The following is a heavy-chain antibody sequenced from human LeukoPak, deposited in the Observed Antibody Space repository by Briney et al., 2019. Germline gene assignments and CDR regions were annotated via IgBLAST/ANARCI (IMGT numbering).Heavy chain of an antibody. Sequence: GGSLRLTCAASALHAMTWVRQGPEKGLEWVSAIRRSGGSTYYADSVKGRFTISRDKSNNTMYLQMNSLRAEDTAVYYCARDRALVLMVYAFDYWGQGTLVTVSS. V-gene: IGHV3-23*01. CDR1: ALHA. J-gene: IGHJ4*02. D-gene: IGHD2-8*01. CDR2: IRRSGGST. CDR3: ARDRALVLMVYAFDY.